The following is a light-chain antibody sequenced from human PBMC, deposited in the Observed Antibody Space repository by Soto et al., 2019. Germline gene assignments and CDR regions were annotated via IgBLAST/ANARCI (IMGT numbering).Light chain of an antibody. CDR3: QKYYSTPT. V-gene: IGKV4-1*01. Sequence: DIVMTQSPDSLTVSLGERATIYCKSSQSILYRSTNNNYLAWYQQKPGQPPKLLIYWASTRESGVPDRFSGSGSGTDFTLTISSLQAEDVAVYYCQKYYSTPTFGQGTRLEIK. J-gene: IGKJ5*01. CDR2: WAS. CDR1: QSILYRSTNNNY.